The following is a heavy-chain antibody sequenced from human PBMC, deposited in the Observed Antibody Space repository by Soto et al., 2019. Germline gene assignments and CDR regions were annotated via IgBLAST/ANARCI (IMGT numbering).Heavy chain of an antibody. CDR1: GLTFSRYW. J-gene: IGHJ6*02. CDR2: IKQDGSEK. V-gene: IGHV3-7*01. Sequence: EVQLVESGGGLVQPGGSLRLSCEASGLTFSRYWMTWVRQAPGKGLEWVANIKQDGSEKYYADSVKGRFTISRDNSKKSLSLQMNSLRAEDTAVYHCAKDGYYNGFDVWVQGTTVTVSS. CDR3: AKDGYYNGFDV.